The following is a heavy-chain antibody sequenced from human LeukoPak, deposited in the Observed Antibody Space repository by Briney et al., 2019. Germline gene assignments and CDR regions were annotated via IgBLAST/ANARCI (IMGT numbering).Heavy chain of an antibody. CDR3: ARHRCTGGSCYLIDN. D-gene: IGHD2-15*01. V-gene: IGHV3-66*04. J-gene: IGHJ4*02. CDR2: IYSGGST. Sequence: GGSLRLSCVASGFTFTSDAMDWVRQAPGKGLEWVSVIYSGGSTYYADSVKGRFTISRDNSKNTLYLQMNSLRAEDTAVYYCARHRCTGGSCYLIDNWGQGTLVTVSS. CDR1: GFTFTSDA.